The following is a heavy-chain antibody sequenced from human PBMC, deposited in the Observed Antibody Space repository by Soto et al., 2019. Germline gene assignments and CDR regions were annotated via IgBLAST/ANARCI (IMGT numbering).Heavy chain of an antibody. CDR1: GFTFSTYA. V-gene: IGHV3-23*01. CDR2: ISGSGSDT. Sequence: EVQLLESGGGLVQPGGSLRLSCAASGFTFSTYAMSWVRQAPGKGLEWVSAISGSGSDTYHADSVKGRFTISRDNSISTLYLQMNNLSTEDTAVYYCAHPRGYGVFDAYAFWGQGAMVTVSS. D-gene: IGHD4-17*01. CDR3: AHPRGYGVFDAYAF. J-gene: IGHJ3*01.